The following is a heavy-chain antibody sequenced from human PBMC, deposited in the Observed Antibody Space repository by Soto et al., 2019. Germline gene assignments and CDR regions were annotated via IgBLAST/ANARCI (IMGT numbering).Heavy chain of an antibody. CDR1: GGSFSSSSYY. CDR2: IYDSGNT. J-gene: IGHJ6*03. V-gene: IGHV4-39*01. Sequence: QLQLQESGPGLVKPSETLSLTCTVSGGSFSSSSYYWGCIRQPPGKGLEWIGSIYDSGNTYYNPSLKSRVTLSIDTSMNQFSLKLSFVTAAGSAVYYCASLRGMDSSSTPGSHYEYYMDVWGKGTTVTVSS. D-gene: IGHD6-13*01. CDR3: ASLRGMDSSSTPGSHYEYYMDV.